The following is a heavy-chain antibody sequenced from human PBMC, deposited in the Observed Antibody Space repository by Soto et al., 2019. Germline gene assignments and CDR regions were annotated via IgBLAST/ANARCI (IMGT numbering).Heavy chain of an antibody. Sequence: QVQLVESGGGLVKPGGSLRLSCVSSGFSFIDYYMSWISQAPGKGLEGVSYISTSGTTIFYADSVKGRFTISRDNANNSLYMQMKSRRVEDTAVYYCARVFSFSLVPARFDPWGQGTLVTVSS. D-gene: IGHD2-2*01. J-gene: IGHJ5*02. V-gene: IGHV3-11*01. CDR3: ARVFSFSLVPARFDP. CDR1: GFSFIDYY. CDR2: ISTSGTTI.